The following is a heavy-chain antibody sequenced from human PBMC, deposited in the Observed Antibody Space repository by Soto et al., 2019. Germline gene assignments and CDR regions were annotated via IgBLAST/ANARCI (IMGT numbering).Heavy chain of an antibody. Sequence: GGSLRLSCAASGFTFSSYGMHWVRQAPGKGLEWVAVIWYDGSNKYYADSVKGRFTISRDNSKNTLYLQMNSLRAEDTAVYYCAKKRDTYYYGSGLAHWGQGTLVTVSS. CDR2: IWYDGSNK. V-gene: IGHV3-33*06. D-gene: IGHD3-10*01. CDR3: AKKRDTYYYGSGLAH. J-gene: IGHJ4*02. CDR1: GFTFSSYG.